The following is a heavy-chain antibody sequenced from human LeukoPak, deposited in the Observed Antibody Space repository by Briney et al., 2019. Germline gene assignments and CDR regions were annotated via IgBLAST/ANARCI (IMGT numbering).Heavy chain of an antibody. CDR3: AKRGAVAGPTGTDY. V-gene: IGHV3-30*02. D-gene: IGHD6-19*01. Sequence: GGSLRLSCAASGFTFSSYGMHWVRQAPGKGLEWVAFIRYDGSNKYYADSVKGRFTIPRDNSKNTLYLQMNSLRAEDTAVYYCAKRGAVAGPTGTDYWGQGTLVTVSS. J-gene: IGHJ4*02. CDR1: GFTFSSYG. CDR2: IRYDGSNK.